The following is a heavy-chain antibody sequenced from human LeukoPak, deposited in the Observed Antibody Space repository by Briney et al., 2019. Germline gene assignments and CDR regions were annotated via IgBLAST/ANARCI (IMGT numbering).Heavy chain of an antibody. D-gene: IGHD6-13*01. CDR1: GFTFSSYR. CDR3: ARDQGGSAPAGPFDY. CDR2: ISSSSSHI. Sequence: KPGGPLRLSCATSGFTFSSYRMNWVRQAPGKGLVGCSSISSSSSHIYYADSVKGRFTIARDNAKNSLYLQMDSLRDEDTAVYYCARDQGGSAPAGPFDYWGQGTLVTVSS. V-gene: IGHV3-21*01. J-gene: IGHJ4*02.